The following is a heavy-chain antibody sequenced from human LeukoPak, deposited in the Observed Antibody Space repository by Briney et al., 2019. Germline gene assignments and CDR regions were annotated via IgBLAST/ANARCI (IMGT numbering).Heavy chain of an antibody. Sequence: PGGSLRLSCAASGFTFSDYYMSWIRQTPGKGLEWVSYISSSGSAMFYADSVKGRFTISRDNAKNSLYLQMNSLRAEDTAVYYCARVVYCSGGSCRIFAFDIWSQGTMVTVSS. CDR3: ARVVYCSGGSCRIFAFDI. V-gene: IGHV3-11*01. D-gene: IGHD2-15*01. J-gene: IGHJ3*02. CDR1: GFTFSDYY. CDR2: ISSSGSAM.